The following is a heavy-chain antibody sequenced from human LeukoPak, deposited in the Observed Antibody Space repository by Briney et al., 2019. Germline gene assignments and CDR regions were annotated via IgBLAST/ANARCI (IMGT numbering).Heavy chain of an antibody. CDR2: IYIDGIT. CDR1: GFTFSSYA. D-gene: IGHD1-26*01. CDR3: ARLFTRAWEYRYGMDV. J-gene: IGHJ6*02. V-gene: IGHV4-39*01. Sequence: GSLRLSCAASGFTFSSYAMSWVRQPPGKGLEWIGSIYIDGITHYNSSLQSRVTLSIDTSKNQSSLKLTSVTAADTAVFYCARLFTRAWEYRYGMDVWGQGTAVTVSS.